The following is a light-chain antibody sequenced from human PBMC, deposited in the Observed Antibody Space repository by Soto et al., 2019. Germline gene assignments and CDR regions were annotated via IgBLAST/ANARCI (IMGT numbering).Light chain of an antibody. CDR2: DAY. CDR3: QQRHMWPIT. CDR1: QSFRGL. V-gene: IGKV3-11*01. J-gene: IGKJ5*01. Sequence: EVVLTQSPVTLSLSPGERATLSCRASQSFRGLLAWYQQKPGQAPRLLIYDAYNRATGIPPRLSDSGSGTDFTVTISSLEPEDSAVYYCQQRHMWPITFGQGTRLEIK.